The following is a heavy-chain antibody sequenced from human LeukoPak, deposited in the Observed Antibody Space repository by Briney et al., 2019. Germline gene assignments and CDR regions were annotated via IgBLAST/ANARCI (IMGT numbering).Heavy chain of an antibody. CDR2: IKQDGSEK. J-gene: IGHJ6*03. CDR3: ARLAPYYMDV. V-gene: IGHV3-7*01. CDR1: GFIFSNYW. Sequence: GSLRLSCAASGFIFSNYWMTWVRQAPGKGLEWLANIKQDGSEKYYVDSVKGRFTISRDNAKNSLYLQMNSLRDEDTAVYYCARLAPYYMDVWGKGTTVTVSS.